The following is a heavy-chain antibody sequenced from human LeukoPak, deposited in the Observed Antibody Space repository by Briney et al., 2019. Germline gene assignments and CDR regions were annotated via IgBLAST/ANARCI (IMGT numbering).Heavy chain of an antibody. V-gene: IGHV3-7*01. CDR2: IKEDGSET. Sequence: PGGSLRLSCAASGFVFSNSWMGWVRLAPGKGLEWVANIKEDGSETYYVDSVKGRFTISRDNAKNSLYLQMNSLRAEDTAVYYCARDSALRFADYWGQGTLVTVSS. J-gene: IGHJ4*02. CDR1: GFVFSNSW. D-gene: IGHD5/OR15-5a*01. CDR3: ARDSALRFADY.